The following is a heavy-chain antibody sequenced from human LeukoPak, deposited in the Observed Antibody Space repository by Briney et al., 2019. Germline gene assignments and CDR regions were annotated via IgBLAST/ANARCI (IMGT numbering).Heavy chain of an antibody. CDR1: GYTFTSHG. D-gene: IGHD3-10*01. V-gene: IGHV1-18*01. CDR2: ISGYNGNT. Sequence: PVGPVKVSCKASGYTFTSHGISWVRQAPGQGLEWMGWISGYNGNTNYAQNLQGRVTMTTDTSTSTAYMELRSLRFDDTAVYYCARSPKPFGESTQAFDIWGPGTMVTVSS. CDR3: ARSPKPFGESTQAFDI. J-gene: IGHJ3*02.